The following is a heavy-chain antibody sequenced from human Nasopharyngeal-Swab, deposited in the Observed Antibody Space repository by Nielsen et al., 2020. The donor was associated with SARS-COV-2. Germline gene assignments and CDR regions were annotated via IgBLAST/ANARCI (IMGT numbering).Heavy chain of an antibody. Sequence: WIRQPPGKGLLWVSRINTDGSSTPYADSVKGRFTISRDNAKNTLYLQMNSLRAEDTAVYYCARASYRGYYYMDVWGKGTTVTGLL. CDR3: ARASYRGYYYMDV. CDR2: INTDGSST. V-gene: IGHV3-74*01. D-gene: IGHD1-26*01. J-gene: IGHJ6*03.